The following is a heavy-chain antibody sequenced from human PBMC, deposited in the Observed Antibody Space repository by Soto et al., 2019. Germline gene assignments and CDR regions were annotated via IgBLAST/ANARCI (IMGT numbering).Heavy chain of an antibody. CDR2: IYYSGST. CDR3: ASSRGGYFDN. CDR1: GGSISSYY. J-gene: IGHJ4*02. D-gene: IGHD3-10*01. Sequence: SETLSLTCTVSGGSISSYYLSWIRQPPGKGLEWIGYIYYSGSTNYNPSLKSRLTISLDTSKNQFSLKLSSVTAADTAVYYCASSRGGYFDNWGQGTLVTVSS. V-gene: IGHV4-59*08.